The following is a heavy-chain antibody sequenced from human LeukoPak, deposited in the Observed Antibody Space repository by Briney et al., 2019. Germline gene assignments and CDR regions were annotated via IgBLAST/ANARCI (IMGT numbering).Heavy chain of an antibody. V-gene: IGHV4-30-2*01. J-gene: IGHJ3*02. D-gene: IGHD1-7*01. Sequence: SETLSLTCTVSGGSISSGGYYWSWIRQPPGKGLEWIGYIYHSGSTYYNPSLKSRVTISVDRSKNQFSLKLSSVTAADTAVYYCGGMTGTYDAFDIWGQGTMVTVSS. CDR2: IYHSGST. CDR3: GGMTGTYDAFDI. CDR1: GGSISSGGYY.